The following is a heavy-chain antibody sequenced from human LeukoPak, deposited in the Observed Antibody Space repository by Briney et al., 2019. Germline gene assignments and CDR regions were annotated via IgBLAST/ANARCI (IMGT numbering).Heavy chain of an antibody. CDR1: GFTFSSYG. Sequence: GRSLRLSCAASGFTFSSYGMHWVRQAPGKGLEWVAVIWYDGSNQYYADSVKGRFTISRDNSKNTLYLQMNSLRAEDTAVYYCASTYYDYVWGSYPPGDDAFDIWGQGTMVTVSS. CDR3: ASTYYDYVWGSYPPGDDAFDI. V-gene: IGHV3-33*01. J-gene: IGHJ3*02. D-gene: IGHD3-16*02. CDR2: IWYDGSNQ.